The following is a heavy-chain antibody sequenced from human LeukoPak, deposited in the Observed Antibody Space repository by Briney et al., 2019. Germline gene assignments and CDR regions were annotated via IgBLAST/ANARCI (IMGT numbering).Heavy chain of an antibody. J-gene: IGHJ6*03. CDR3: ARLKEAPYQRYMDV. CDR2: IYYSGST. CDR1: GGSISSSSYY. Sequence: SETLSLTCTVSGGSISSSSYYWGWIRQPPGKGLEWIGSIYYSGSTYYNPSLKSRVTISVDTSKNQFSLKLSSVTAADTAVYYCARLKEAPYQRYMDVWGKGTTVTISS. D-gene: IGHD2-2*01. V-gene: IGHV4-39*01.